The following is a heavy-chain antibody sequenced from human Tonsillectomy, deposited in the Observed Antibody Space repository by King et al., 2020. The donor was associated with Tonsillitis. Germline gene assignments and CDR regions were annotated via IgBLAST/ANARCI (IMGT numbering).Heavy chain of an antibody. CDR1: GFTFSSYS. CDR3: ARERDMVATGWFDP. Sequence: VQLVESGGGLVEPGGSLRLSCAASGFTFSSYSMNWVRQAPGKGLEWVSSISSSSSYIYYADSVKGRFTISRDNAKNSLYLQMNSLRAEDTAVYYCARERDMVATGWFDPWGQGTLVTVSS. V-gene: IGHV3-21*01. D-gene: IGHD5-12*01. J-gene: IGHJ5*02. CDR2: ISSSSSYI.